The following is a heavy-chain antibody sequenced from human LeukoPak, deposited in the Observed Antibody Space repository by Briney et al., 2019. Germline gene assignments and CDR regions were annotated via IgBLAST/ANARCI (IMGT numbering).Heavy chain of an antibody. Sequence: SETLSPTCTVSDFSISSGYYWGWIRQPPGKGLEWIGNIYRSGSTYYNPSLKSRVTISVDTSKNQFSLKLNSATAADTAVYFCASCPYYYDSSGYSSWGQGTLVTVSS. D-gene: IGHD3-22*01. J-gene: IGHJ5*02. CDR3: ASCPYYYDSSGYSS. CDR1: DFSISSGYY. CDR2: IYRSGST. V-gene: IGHV4-38-2*02.